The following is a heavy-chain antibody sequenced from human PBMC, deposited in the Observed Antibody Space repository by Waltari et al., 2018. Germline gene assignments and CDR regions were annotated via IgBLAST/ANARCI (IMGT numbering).Heavy chain of an antibody. Sequence: QVQLVQSGTEVKKPGASVRVACKASGYTFTDYHIHWVRQAPGQGLEWMGWINAKSGGTNYAQKFRGRVTMTRDTSSRTASLELNSLRSDDTAVYYCVREGHSGWNEYWYDPWGQGTLVSVSS. CDR2: INAKSGGT. CDR1: GYTFTDYH. J-gene: IGHJ5*02. D-gene: IGHD1-1*01. CDR3: VREGHSGWNEYWYDP. V-gene: IGHV1-2*02.